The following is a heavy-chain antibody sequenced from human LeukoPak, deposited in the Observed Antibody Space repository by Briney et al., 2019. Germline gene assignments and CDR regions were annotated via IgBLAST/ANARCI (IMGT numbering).Heavy chain of an antibody. CDR3: ARDRRGSGSYYNPRWFDP. CDR1: GFTFSSYW. D-gene: IGHD3-10*01. V-gene: IGHV3-74*01. Sequence: GGSLRLSCAASGFTFSSYWMHWVRQAPGKGLVWVSRINSDGSSTSYADSVKGRFTISRDNAKNTLYLQMNSLRAEDTAVYYCARDRRGSGSYYNPRWFDPWGQGTLVTVSS. CDR2: INSDGSST. J-gene: IGHJ5*02.